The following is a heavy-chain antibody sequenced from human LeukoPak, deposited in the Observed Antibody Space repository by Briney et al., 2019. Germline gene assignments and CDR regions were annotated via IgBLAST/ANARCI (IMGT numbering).Heavy chain of an antibody. D-gene: IGHD1-26*01. J-gene: IGHJ4*02. CDR2: IGGSGGST. CDR1: GFIFGDYA. Sequence: PGGSLRLSCRTAGFIFGDYAMSWVRQAPGKGLEWVSAIGGSGGSTYYADSVKGRFTISRDNSKNTLYLQMNSLRAEDTAVYYCAKHLGVSGSFGLNYWGQGTLVTVSS. V-gene: IGHV3-23*01. CDR3: AKHLGVSGSFGLNY.